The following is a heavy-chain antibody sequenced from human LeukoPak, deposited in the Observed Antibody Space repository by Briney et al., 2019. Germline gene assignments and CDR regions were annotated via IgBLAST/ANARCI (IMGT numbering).Heavy chain of an antibody. V-gene: IGHV3-30*04. CDR2: ISYDGSNK. J-gene: IGHJ4*02. CDR3: AKDFAYQVLPAATFDY. CDR1: GFTFSSYA. Sequence: PGRSLRLSCAASGFTFSSYAMHWVRQAPGKGRAWVAVISYDGSNKYYADSVKGRFTISSDNSKNTLYLQMNSLRAEDAAVYYCAKDFAYQVLPAATFDYWGQGTLVTVTS. D-gene: IGHD2-2*01.